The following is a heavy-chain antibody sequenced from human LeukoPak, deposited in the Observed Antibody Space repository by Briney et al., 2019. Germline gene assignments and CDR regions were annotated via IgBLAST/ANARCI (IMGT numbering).Heavy chain of an antibody. CDR1: GYTFTTYG. CDR3: ARGPYSGSNYYFDY. V-gene: IGHV1-18*01. Sequence: ASVKVSYKTSGYTFTTYGIIWVRQAPGQGLEWMGRISGHNDNMNYAQKFQGRVTMTTDSSTSTAYMELRSLRSDDTAVYYCARGPYSGSNYYFDYWGQGTLVTVSS. D-gene: IGHD6-19*01. CDR2: ISGHNDNM. J-gene: IGHJ4*02.